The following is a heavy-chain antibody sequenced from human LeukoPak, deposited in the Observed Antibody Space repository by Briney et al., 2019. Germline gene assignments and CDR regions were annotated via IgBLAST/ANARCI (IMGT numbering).Heavy chain of an antibody. CDR3: RAYYYGSGSYYNSNMDV. CDR2: IGTAGEI. V-gene: IGHV3-13*01. J-gene: IGHJ6*03. Sequence: GGSLRLSCAASGFTFRSYDMHWVRQATGKGLEWVSGIGTAGEIYYPGSVKGRFTISRENAKNSLYLQMNSLKTEDTAVYYCRAYYYGSGSYYNSNMDVWGKGTTVTISS. CDR1: GFTFRSYD. D-gene: IGHD3-10*01.